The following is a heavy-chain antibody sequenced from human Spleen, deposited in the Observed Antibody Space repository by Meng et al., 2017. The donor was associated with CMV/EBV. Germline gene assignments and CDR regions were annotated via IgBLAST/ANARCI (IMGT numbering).Heavy chain of an antibody. CDR1: GFTFSNYS. V-gene: IGHV3-21*01. J-gene: IGHJ3*02. CDR3: ARDSVVTIFGVVTPKGGFDI. D-gene: IGHD3-3*01. CDR2: ISKSSSYI. Sequence: GGSLRLSCAASGFTFSNYSMNWVRQAPGKGLEWVSCISKSSSYIYYADSLKGRFTMSRDNAKNSLSLQMNSLRAEDTAVYYCARDSVVTIFGVVTPKGGFDIWGQGTMVTVSS.